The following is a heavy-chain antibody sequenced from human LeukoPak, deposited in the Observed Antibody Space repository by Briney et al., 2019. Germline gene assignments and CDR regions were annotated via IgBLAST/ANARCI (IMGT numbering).Heavy chain of an antibody. CDR1: GFTFSSYG. CDR2: IWYDGSNK. CDR3: ARDQIWVSDSSGHSDY. Sequence: PGGSLRLSCAASGFTFSSYGMHWVRQAPGKGLEWVAVIWYDGSNKYYADSVKGRFTISRDNSKNTLYLQMNSLRAEDTAVYYCARDQIWVSDSSGHSDYWGQGTLVTVSS. D-gene: IGHD3-22*01. V-gene: IGHV3-33*01. J-gene: IGHJ4*02.